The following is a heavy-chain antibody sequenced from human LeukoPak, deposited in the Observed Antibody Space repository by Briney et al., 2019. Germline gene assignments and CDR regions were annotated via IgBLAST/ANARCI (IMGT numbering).Heavy chain of an antibody. CDR3: ARDDPGYSFDY. CDR1: GFTFSSYE. D-gene: IGHD2-15*01. V-gene: IGHV3-48*03. Sequence: GGSLRLSCAASGFTFSSYEMNWVRQAPGKGLEWVSYISSSATTIYYADSVKGRFTISRDNAKNSLYLQMNSLRAEDTAVYYCARDDPGYSFDYWGQGTLVTVPS. CDR2: ISSSATTI. J-gene: IGHJ4*02.